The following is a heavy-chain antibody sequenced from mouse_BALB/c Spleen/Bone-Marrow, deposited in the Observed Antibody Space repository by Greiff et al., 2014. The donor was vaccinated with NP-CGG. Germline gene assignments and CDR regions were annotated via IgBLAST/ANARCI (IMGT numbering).Heavy chain of an antibody. D-gene: IGHD2-4*01. CDR1: GFPLTNYG. V-gene: IGHV2-9*02. Sequence: VQLQQSGPGLVAPSQSLSITCTVSGFPLTNYGVHWVRQPPGKGLEWLGVIWAGGSTNYNSALMSRLSITKDNSKSQVFLKMNSLQTDDTAMYYWARDLYYDYYFDYWGQGTTLTVSS. J-gene: IGHJ2*01. CDR3: ARDLYYDYYFDY. CDR2: IWAGGST.